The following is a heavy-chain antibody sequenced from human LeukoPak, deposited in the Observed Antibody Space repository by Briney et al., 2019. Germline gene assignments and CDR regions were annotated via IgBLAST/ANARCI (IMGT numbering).Heavy chain of an antibody. V-gene: IGHV4-34*01. J-gene: IGHJ4*02. CDR1: GGSFSDYY. D-gene: IGHD6-13*01. Sequence: SETLSLTCAVYGGSFSDYYWTWIRQPPGKGLEWIGEINHSGYTNYNPSLKSRVIILKDTSRNQFSLNLNSVTAADTAVYFCARRGSAGGRCFDAWGQGILVTVFS. CDR3: ARRGSAGGRCFDA. CDR2: INHSGYT.